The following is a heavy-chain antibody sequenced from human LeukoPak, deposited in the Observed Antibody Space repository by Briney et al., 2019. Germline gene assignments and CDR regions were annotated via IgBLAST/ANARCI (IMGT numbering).Heavy chain of an antibody. J-gene: IGHJ4*02. Sequence: KSSETLSLTCTVSGGSISSYYWSWIRQPPGKGLEWIGYIYYSGSTNYNPSLKSRVTISVDTSKNQFSLKLSSVTAADTAVYYCARTEGLLCLDYWGQGTLVTVSS. D-gene: IGHD2-2*01. CDR1: GGSISSYY. CDR2: IYYSGST. V-gene: IGHV4-59*01. CDR3: ARTEGLLCLDY.